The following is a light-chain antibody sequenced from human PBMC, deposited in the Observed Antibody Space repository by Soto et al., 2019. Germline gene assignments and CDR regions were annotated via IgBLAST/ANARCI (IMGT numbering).Light chain of an antibody. V-gene: IGKV1-5*01. CDR1: QSIGSW. CDR2: DGT. Sequence: DIQMTQSPSTLSASVGDRVTITCWASQSIGSWLAWHQQKPGKAPKLLIYDGTYLESGVPSRFSGSGSGTEFTLTISSLQPDDFATYYCQQYNSYPWTFGQGTKVDI. J-gene: IGKJ1*01. CDR3: QQYNSYPWT.